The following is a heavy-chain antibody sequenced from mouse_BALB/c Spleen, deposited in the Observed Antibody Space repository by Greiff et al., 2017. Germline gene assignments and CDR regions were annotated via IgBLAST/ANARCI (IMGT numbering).Heavy chain of an antibody. D-gene: IGHD4-1*01. CDR2: IDPENGDT. CDR3: NARWDGVAY. CDR1: GFNIKDYY. Sequence: DVQLQESGAELVRSGASVKLSCTASGFNIKDYYMHWVKQRPEQGLEWIGWIDPENGDTEYAPKFQGKATMTADTSSNTAYLQLSSLTSEDTAVYYCNARWDGVAYWGQGTLVTVSA. V-gene: IGHV14-4*02. J-gene: IGHJ3*01.